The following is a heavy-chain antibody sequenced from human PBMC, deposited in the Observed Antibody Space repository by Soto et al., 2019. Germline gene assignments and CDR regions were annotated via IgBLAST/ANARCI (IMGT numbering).Heavy chain of an antibody. V-gene: IGHV1-69*13. Sequence: GASVKVSCKASGGTFSSYAISLVRQAPGQGLEWMGGIIPIFGTANYAQKFQGRVTITADESTSTAYMELSSLRSEDTAVYYCARDLGYSYGANWFDPWGQGTLVTVSS. J-gene: IGHJ5*02. CDR2: IIPIFGTA. CDR3: ARDLGYSYGANWFDP. CDR1: GGTFSSYA. D-gene: IGHD5-18*01.